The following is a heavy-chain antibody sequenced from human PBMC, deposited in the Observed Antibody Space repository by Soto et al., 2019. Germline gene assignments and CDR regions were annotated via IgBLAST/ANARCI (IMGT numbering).Heavy chain of an antibody. CDR3: AKDVAYYYGSGSFRDRKYFDY. CDR1: GFTFSDYW. J-gene: IGHJ4*02. Sequence: GGSLRLSCAASGFTFSDYWMHWVRQAPGKGLDWVSAISGSGGSTYYADSVKGRFTISRDNSKNTLYLQMNSLRAEDTAVYYCAKDVAYYYGSGSFRDRKYFDYWGQGTLVTVSS. D-gene: IGHD3-10*01. CDR2: ISGSGGST. V-gene: IGHV3-23*01.